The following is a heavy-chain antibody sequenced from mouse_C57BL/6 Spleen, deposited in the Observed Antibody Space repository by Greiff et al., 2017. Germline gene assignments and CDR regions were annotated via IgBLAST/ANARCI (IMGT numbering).Heavy chain of an antibody. CDR3: VREYYTSSKWYLDV. CDR2: IRSKSSNYAT. Sequence: EVMLVESGGGLVQPKGSLKLSCAASGFTFNTYAMHWVRQAPGKGLEWVARIRSKSSNYATYYADSVKDSFTISRDDSQSMLYLQMINLKTEDTAMDDCVREYYTSSKWYLDVWGTGTTVTVSS. J-gene: IGHJ1*03. D-gene: IGHD1-1*01. CDR1: GFTFNTYA. V-gene: IGHV10-3*01.